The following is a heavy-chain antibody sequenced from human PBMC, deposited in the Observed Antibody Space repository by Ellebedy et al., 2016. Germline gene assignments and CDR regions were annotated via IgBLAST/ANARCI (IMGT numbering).Heavy chain of an antibody. D-gene: IGHD3-10*01. Sequence: GESLKISXVASGFTFSDYYMSWIRQAPGKGLEWVSHISISGNTIYYTDSVRGRFTISRDNAENSLYLQMDTLRVEDTAVYYCARELRSGNYASWSFDVWGRGTLVIVSS. CDR1: GFTFSDYY. CDR2: ISISGNTI. CDR3: ARELRSGNYASWSFDV. V-gene: IGHV3-11*01. J-gene: IGHJ2*01.